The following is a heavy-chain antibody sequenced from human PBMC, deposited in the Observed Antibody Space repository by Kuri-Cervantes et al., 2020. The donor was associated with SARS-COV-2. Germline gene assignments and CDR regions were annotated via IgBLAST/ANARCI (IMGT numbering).Heavy chain of an antibody. V-gene: IGHV4-28*03. CDR1: GYSISSSNW. Sequence: SETLSLTCAVSGYSISSSNWWGWIRQPPGKGLEWIGYIYYSGSIYYNPSLKSRVTISVDTSKNQFSLKLSSVTAADTAVYYCAREEDSSGYYPAPVVYWGQGTLVTVSS. CDR3: AREEDSSGYYPAPVVY. CDR2: IYYSGSI. J-gene: IGHJ4*02. D-gene: IGHD3-22*01.